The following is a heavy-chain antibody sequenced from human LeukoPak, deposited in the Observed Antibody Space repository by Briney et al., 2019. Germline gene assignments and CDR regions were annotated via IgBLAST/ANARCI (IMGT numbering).Heavy chain of an antibody. J-gene: IGHJ4*02. V-gene: IGHV6-1*01. CDR2: TYYRSKWYN. D-gene: IGHD5-24*01. Sequence: SSQTLSLTCVISGDSVSSNSAAWNWIRQSPSRGLEWLGRTYYRSKWYNDYAVSVKSRITINADTSKNQFSLQLNSVTPEDTAVYYCARGRWLQLGPCFDYWGQGILVTVSS. CDR3: ARGRWLQLGPCFDY. CDR1: GDSVSSNSAA.